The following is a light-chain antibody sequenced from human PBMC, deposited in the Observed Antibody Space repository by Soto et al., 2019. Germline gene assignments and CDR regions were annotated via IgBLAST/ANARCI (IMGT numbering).Light chain of an antibody. CDR2: EVS. CDR3: SSYTSSSTLDV. Sequence: QSALTQPASVSGPPGQSITISCTGTSSDVGGYNYVSWYQQHPGKAPKLMIYEVSNRPSGVSNRFSGSKSGNTASLTISGLQAEDEADYYCSSYTSSSTLDVFGTGTKVTVL. V-gene: IGLV2-14*01. J-gene: IGLJ1*01. CDR1: SSDVGGYNY.